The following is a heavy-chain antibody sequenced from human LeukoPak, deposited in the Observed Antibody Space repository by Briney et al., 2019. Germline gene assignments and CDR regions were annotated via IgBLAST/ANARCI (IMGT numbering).Heavy chain of an antibody. D-gene: IGHD2-15*01. CDR3: ASRAPCSAGTCYGLGY. CDR1: GFTFNSYA. J-gene: IGHJ4*02. CDR2: ISGRDGRT. V-gene: IGHV3-23*01. Sequence: GGSLRLSCAASGFTFNSYAMNWLPQAPGKGLEWVSSISGRDGRTFYVDSVKGRFSIPRDHSKNTLYLQMNSLRAEDTAVYYCASRAPCSAGTCYGLGYWGQGTLVTVSS.